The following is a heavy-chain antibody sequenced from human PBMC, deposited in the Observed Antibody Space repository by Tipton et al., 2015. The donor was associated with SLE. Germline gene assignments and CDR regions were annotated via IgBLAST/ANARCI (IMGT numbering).Heavy chain of an antibody. CDR1: GFTFSTYW. V-gene: IGHV3-53*04. D-gene: IGHD5-18*01. Sequence: SLRLSCAASGFTFSTYWMNWVRQAPGKGLEWVSVIYSGGSTYYADSVKGRFTISRHNSKNTLYLQMDSLRAEDTAVYYCARAGGYIYGFDYWGQGTLVTVSS. CDR3: ARAGGYIYGFDY. J-gene: IGHJ4*02. CDR2: IYSGGST.